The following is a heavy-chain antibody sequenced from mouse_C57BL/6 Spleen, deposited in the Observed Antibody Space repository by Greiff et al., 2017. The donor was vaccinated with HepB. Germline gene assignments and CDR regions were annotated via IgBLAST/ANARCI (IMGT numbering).Heavy chain of an antibody. CDR1: GYSITSGYY. CDR2: ISYDGSN. V-gene: IGHV3-6*01. CDR3: ARALGAWFAY. Sequence: DVQLQESGPGLVKPSQSLSLTCSVTGYSITSGYYWNWIRQFPGNKLEWMGYISYDGSNNYNPSLKNRISITRDTSKNQFFLKLNSVTTEDTATYYCARALGAWFAYWGQGTLVTVSA. J-gene: IGHJ3*01.